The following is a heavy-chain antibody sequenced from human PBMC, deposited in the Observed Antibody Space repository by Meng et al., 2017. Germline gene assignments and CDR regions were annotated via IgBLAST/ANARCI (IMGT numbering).Heavy chain of an antibody. CDR1: GGSISSSNW. Sequence: QRPPPRPAPGLVIPSGSLSPTSSVSGGSISSSNWWSWVRQPPGKGLEGIGEIYHSGSTNYNPSLKSRVTISVDKSKNQFSLKLSSVTAADTAVYYCARDRGAVAGTNFDYWGQGTLVTVSS. D-gene: IGHD6-19*01. V-gene: IGHV4-4*02. CDR3: ARDRGAVAGTNFDY. CDR2: IYHSGST. J-gene: IGHJ4*02.